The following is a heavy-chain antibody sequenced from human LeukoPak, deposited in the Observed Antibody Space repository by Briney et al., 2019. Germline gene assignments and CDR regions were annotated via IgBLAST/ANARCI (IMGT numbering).Heavy chain of an antibody. D-gene: IGHD1-26*01. J-gene: IGHJ4*02. CDR2: IYTSGST. CDR1: GGSISSGSYY. Sequence: SETLSLTCTVSGGSISSGSYYWSWIRQPAGKGLEWIGRIYTSGSTNYNPSLKSRVTISVDTSKNQFSLKLSSVTAADTAVYYCARGSQWELLTFDYWGQGTLVTVSS. V-gene: IGHV4-61*02. CDR3: ARGSQWELLTFDY.